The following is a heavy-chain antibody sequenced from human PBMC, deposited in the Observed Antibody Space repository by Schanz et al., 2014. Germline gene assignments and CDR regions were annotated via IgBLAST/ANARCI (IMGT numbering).Heavy chain of an antibody. V-gene: IGHV1-69*08. J-gene: IGHJ6*02. CDR2: IIPILGIT. D-gene: IGHD2-21*02. Sequence: QVQLVQSGAEVKKPGSSVKVSCKASGGTFSSYTISWVRQAPGQGLEWMGRIIPILGITNYAQKFQGRVTIAADKSTSTAYMELTSLRSEDTAVYYCARDPRWRLRWHYYYGTDIWGQGTTVTVSS. CDR1: GGTFSSYT. CDR3: ARDPRWRLRWHYYYGTDI.